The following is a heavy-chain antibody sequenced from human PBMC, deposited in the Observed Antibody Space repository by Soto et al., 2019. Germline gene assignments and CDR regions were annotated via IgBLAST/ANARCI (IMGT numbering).Heavy chain of an antibody. CDR2: IYYSGST. V-gene: IGHV4-31*03. CDR3: AREAMGYDSSVIDY. Sequence: QVQLQESGPGLVKPSQTLSLICTVSGGSISSGGYYWSWIRQHPGKGLEWIGYIYYSGSTYYNPSLKSRVTISVDTSKNQFSLKLSSVTAADTAVYYCAREAMGYDSSVIDYWGQGTLVTVSS. D-gene: IGHD3-22*01. CDR1: GGSISSGGYY. J-gene: IGHJ4*02.